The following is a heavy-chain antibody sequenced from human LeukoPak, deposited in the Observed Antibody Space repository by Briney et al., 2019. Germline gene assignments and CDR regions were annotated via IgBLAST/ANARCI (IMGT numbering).Heavy chain of an antibody. CDR1: GGSFSGYY. CDR2: VNHSGST. Sequence: PAETLSLTCAVYGGSFSGYYWTWIRQPPGGGLEWIGEVNHSGSTNYNPSLKGRVTISVDTSKNQFSLKLRSVTTADTAVYYCARGAPGYWGQGTLVTVSS. V-gene: IGHV4-34*01. CDR3: ARGAPGY. J-gene: IGHJ4*02.